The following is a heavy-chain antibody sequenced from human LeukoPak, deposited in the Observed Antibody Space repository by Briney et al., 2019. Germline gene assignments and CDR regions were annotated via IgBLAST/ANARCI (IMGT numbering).Heavy chain of an antibody. J-gene: IGHJ4*02. CDR2: INPNSGGT. CDR1: GYTFTGYY. D-gene: IGHD3-9*01. V-gene: IGHV1-2*02. Sequence: GASVKVSCKASGYTFTGYYMHWVRQAPGQGLEWMGWINPNSGGTNYAQKTQGRVTMTRDTSISTAYRELSRLRSDDTAVYYCARTRGDILIGYYQYYFDYWGQGTLVTVSS. CDR3: ARTRGDILIGYYQYYFDY.